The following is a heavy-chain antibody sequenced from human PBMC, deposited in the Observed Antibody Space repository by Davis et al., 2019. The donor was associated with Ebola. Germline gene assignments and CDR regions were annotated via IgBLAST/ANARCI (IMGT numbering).Heavy chain of an antibody. CDR2: INPDGSFT. CDR3: ARSSYQPDY. V-gene: IGHV3-74*01. CDR1: GFTFSSYW. Sequence: GESLKISCAAPGFTFSSYWMHWVRQAPGKGLVWVSRINPDGSFTDYADSVKGRFSISRDSTGNTLYLQMNGLRAEDTAVYYCARSSYQPDYWGQGTLVTVSS. J-gene: IGHJ4*02. D-gene: IGHD2-2*01.